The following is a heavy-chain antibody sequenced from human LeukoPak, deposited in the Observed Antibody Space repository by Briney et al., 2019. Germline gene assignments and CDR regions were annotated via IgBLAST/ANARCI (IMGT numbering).Heavy chain of an antibody. CDR2: INHSGST. CDR3: ARGQYYYPPWGWFDP. D-gene: IGHD3-22*01. Sequence: PSETLSLTCAVYGGSFSGYYWSWIRQPPGKGLEWIGEINHSGSTNYNPSLKSRVTISVDTSKNQFSLKLSSVTAADTAVYYCARGQYYYPPWGWFDPWGQGTLVTVSS. J-gene: IGHJ5*02. CDR1: GGSFSGYY. V-gene: IGHV4-34*01.